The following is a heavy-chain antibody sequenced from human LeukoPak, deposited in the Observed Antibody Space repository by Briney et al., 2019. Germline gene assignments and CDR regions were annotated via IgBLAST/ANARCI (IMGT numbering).Heavy chain of an antibody. D-gene: IGHD6-19*01. CDR2: MYSGGGT. Sequence: GGSLRLSCAASGFTVSSNYMSWVRQAPGKGLEWVSVMYSGGGTYYADSVKDRFTMSRDNSKNTLYLQMNSLRAEDTAVCYCASRYSSGRAFDYWGQGTLVTVSS. CDR3: ASRYSSGRAFDY. J-gene: IGHJ4*02. CDR1: GFTVSSNY. V-gene: IGHV3-66*01.